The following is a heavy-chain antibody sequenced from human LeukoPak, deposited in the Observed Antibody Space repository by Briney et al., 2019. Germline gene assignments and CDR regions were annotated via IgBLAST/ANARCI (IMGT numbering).Heavy chain of an antibody. Sequence: ASVKVSCKVSGYTLTELSMHWVRQAPGKGLERMGGFDPEDGETIYAQKFQGRVTMTEDTSTDTAYMELSSLRSEDTAVYYCATDGALGGLHTYYLDYWGQGTLVTVSS. CDR1: GYTLTELS. D-gene: IGHD5-24*01. CDR2: FDPEDGET. J-gene: IGHJ4*02. V-gene: IGHV1-24*01. CDR3: ATDGALGGLHTYYLDY.